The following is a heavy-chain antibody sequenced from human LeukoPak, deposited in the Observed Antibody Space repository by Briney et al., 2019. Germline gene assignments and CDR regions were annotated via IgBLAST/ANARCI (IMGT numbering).Heavy chain of an antibody. D-gene: IGHD3-16*01. Sequence: GGSLRLSCAASGFTFSNFAMSWVRQAPGKGLEWVSTISDSGGNTYYADSVKGRFTISRDNSKNTLYLQMNSLRDEDTAVYFCARAGAFGAFNTWGQGTLVTVSS. CDR2: ISDSGGNT. CDR3: ARAGAFGAFNT. V-gene: IGHV3-23*01. J-gene: IGHJ5*02. CDR1: GFTFSNFA.